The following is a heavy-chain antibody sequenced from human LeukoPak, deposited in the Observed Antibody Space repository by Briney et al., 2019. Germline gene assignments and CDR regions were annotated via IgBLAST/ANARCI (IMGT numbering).Heavy chain of an antibody. CDR1: GFTFSSYA. J-gene: IGHJ4*02. D-gene: IGHD3-22*01. CDR2: ISGSGGST. Sequence: GGSLRLSCAASGFTFSSYAMSWVRQAPGKGLEWVSAISGSGGSTYYADSVKGRFTISRDNSKNTLYLQMNSLRAEDTAVYYCAKVNYYDSSGSNVGYWGQGTLVTVSS. CDR3: AKVNYYDSSGSNVGY. V-gene: IGHV3-23*01.